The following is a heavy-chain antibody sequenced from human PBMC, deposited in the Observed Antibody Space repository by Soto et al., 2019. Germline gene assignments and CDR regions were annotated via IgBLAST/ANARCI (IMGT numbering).Heavy chain of an antibody. J-gene: IGHJ4*02. D-gene: IGHD2-21*02. Sequence: QVPLQESGPRLVRPSGTLSLTCTVSSGSISTANWWSWVRQPPGRGLEWIGEIYHSGSTNYNLSLKSRVTLSVDKSKNQFSLRLSSVTAADTAMYYCARRGGGVVLTATTRFDYWGQGTLVTVSS. CDR1: SGSISTANW. CDR2: IYHSGST. CDR3: ARRGGGVVLTATTRFDY. V-gene: IGHV4-4*02.